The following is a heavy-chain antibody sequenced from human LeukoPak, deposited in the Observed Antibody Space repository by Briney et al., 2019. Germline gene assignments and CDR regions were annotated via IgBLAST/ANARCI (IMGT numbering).Heavy chain of an antibody. CDR1: GFTFSDSS. Sequence: GGSLRLSCAASGFTFSDSSMHWVRRASGKGLEWVGRIRSRANAYATAYAASVNGRFTISRDDSKNTAYLQMNSLKTEDTAVYYCTRYTGYESPFDYWGQGTLVTVSS. CDR2: IRSRANAYAT. CDR3: TRYTGYESPFDY. V-gene: IGHV3-73*01. J-gene: IGHJ4*02. D-gene: IGHD5-12*01.